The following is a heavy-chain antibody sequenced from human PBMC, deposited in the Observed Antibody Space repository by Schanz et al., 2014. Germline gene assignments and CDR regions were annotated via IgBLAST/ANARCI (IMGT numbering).Heavy chain of an antibody. CDR2: FDPEDVET. CDR1: GYTLTDLS. Sequence: QVQLVQSGAEVKKLGASVKVSCKASGYTLTDLSMHWVRQAPGKGLEWMGGFDPEDVETIYAQKFQGRVTMTEDTSTDTAYMELSSLRSEDTAVYYCATDHIAAAGSQYFYYYGMGVWGQGTTVTVSS. J-gene: IGHJ6*02. D-gene: IGHD6-13*01. V-gene: IGHV1-24*01. CDR3: ATDHIAAAGSQYFYYYGMGV.